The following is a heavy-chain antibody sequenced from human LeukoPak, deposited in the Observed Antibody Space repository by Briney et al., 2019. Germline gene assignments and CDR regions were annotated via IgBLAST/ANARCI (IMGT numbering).Heavy chain of an antibody. CDR2: ISHTGNT. D-gene: IGHD3-10*01. J-gene: IGHJ5*02. CDR1: GYSISTGHY. Sequence: PSETLSLTCAVSGYSISTGHYWGWIRQPPGKGLEWIGSISHTGNTYFNPSLKSRVTISVNTSKNQFSLKLTSVTAVDTAVYYCARDQSYYYGPRENWFDPWGQGTLVTVSS. V-gene: IGHV4-38-2*02. CDR3: ARDQSYYYGPRENWFDP.